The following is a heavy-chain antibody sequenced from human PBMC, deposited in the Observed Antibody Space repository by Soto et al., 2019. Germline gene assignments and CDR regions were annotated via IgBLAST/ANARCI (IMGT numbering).Heavy chain of an antibody. Sequence: EVQLVESGGGLVQPGGSLRLSCAVSGFTFGSYWMNWVRLIPGKGLEWVAYIKPDGSATYYVDSVKGRFTISRDNAKNSLYLQMNSLRAEDTAVYYCAKHRFVEQPNFDYWGQGTLVTVSS. CDR3: AKHRFVEQPNFDY. J-gene: IGHJ4*02. D-gene: IGHD3-10*01. CDR2: IKPDGSAT. V-gene: IGHV3-7*03. CDR1: GFTFGSYW.